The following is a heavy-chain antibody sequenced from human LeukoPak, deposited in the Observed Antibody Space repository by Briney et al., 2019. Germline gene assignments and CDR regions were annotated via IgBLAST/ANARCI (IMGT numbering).Heavy chain of an antibody. CDR3: AKDRGGYGVPGYYYYGMDV. Sequence: GGSLRLSCAASGFTFSSYGMHWVRQAPGKGLEWVAVISYDGSNKYYADSAKGRFTISRDNSKNTLYLQMNSLRAEDTAVYYCAKDRGGYGVPGYYYYGMDVWGQGTTVTVSS. J-gene: IGHJ6*02. CDR1: GFTFSSYG. D-gene: IGHD5-12*01. CDR2: ISYDGSNK. V-gene: IGHV3-30*18.